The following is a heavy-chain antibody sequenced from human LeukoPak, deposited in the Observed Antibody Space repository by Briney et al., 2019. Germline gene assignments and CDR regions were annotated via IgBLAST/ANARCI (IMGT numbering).Heavy chain of an antibody. Sequence: PSETLSLTCTVSGYSISSGYYWGWIRQPPGKGLERIGSIYHSGSTYYNPSLKSRVTISVDTSKNQFSLKLSSVTAADTAVYYCATTPRSVWGSYRPNWFDPWGQGTLVTVSS. D-gene: IGHD3-16*02. CDR3: ATTPRSVWGSYRPNWFDP. CDR1: GYSISSGYY. J-gene: IGHJ5*02. V-gene: IGHV4-38-2*02. CDR2: IYHSGST.